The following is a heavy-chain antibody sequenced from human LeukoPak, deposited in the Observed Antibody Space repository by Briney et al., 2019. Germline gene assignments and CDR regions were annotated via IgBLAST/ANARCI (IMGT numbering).Heavy chain of an antibody. D-gene: IGHD2-2*01. J-gene: IGHJ3*02. CDR2: IYTSGST. V-gene: IGHV4-4*07. CDR1: GGSISSYY. CDR3: ARLAVVVTSATPFVGFDI. Sequence: SETLSLTCTVSGGSISSYYWSWIRQPAGKGLEWIRRIYTSGSTNYNPSLKSRVTMSVDTSKNQFSLKLSSVTAADTAVYYCARLAVVVTSATPFVGFDIWGQGTKVTVSS.